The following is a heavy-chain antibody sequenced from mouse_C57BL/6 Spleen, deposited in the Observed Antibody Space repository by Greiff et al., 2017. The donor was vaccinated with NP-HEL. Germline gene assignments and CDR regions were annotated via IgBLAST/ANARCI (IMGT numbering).Heavy chain of an antibody. Sequence: QVQLQQSGAELVMPGASVKLSCKASGYTFTSYWMHWVKQRPGQGLEWIGEIDPSDSYTNYNQKFKGKSTLTVDKSSSTAYMQLSSLTSEDSAGYYCARRGYSNYTEHWGQGTTHTDSS. V-gene: IGHV1-69*01. CDR1: GYTFTSYW. CDR3: ARRGYSNYTEH. J-gene: IGHJ2*01. D-gene: IGHD2-5*01. CDR2: IDPSDSYT.